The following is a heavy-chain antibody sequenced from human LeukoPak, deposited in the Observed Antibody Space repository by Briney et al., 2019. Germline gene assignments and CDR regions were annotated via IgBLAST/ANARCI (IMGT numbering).Heavy chain of an antibody. CDR2: ISYDGNNK. Sequence: GGSLRLSCAASGFTFSSYAMHWPRQAPGKGLEGVAVISYDGNNKYYADSVKGRFTISRDNPKNTLYLQMNSLRAEDTAVYYCARDLHSRGLYYFDYWGQGTLVTVSS. CDR3: ARDLHSRGLYYFDY. CDR1: GFTFSSYA. V-gene: IGHV3-30*04. J-gene: IGHJ4*02. D-gene: IGHD6-13*01.